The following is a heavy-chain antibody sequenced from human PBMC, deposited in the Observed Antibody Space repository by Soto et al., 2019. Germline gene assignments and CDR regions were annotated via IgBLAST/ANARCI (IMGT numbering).Heavy chain of an antibody. CDR3: AGAATKYYDFWSGYSYYFDY. CDR1: GGSISSYY. D-gene: IGHD3-3*01. V-gene: IGHV4-59*08. CDR2: IYYSGST. Sequence: PSVTLSLTCTVSGGSISSYYWSWIRQPPGKGLEWIGYIYYSGSTNYNPSLKSRVTISVDTSKNQFSLKLSSVTAADTAVYYCAGAATKYYDFWSGYSYYFDYWGQGTLVTVSS. J-gene: IGHJ4*02.